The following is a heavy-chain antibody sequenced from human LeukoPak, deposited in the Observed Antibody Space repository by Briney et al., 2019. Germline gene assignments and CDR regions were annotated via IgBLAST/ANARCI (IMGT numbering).Heavy chain of an antibody. CDR3: ATSRYFDWATYYYYMDV. CDR1: GFTFSKTN. V-gene: IGHV3-23*01. CDR2: ISGSGGNT. Sequence: GGSLRLSCEGSGFTFSKTNMNWVRQAPGKGLEWVSSISGSGGNTYYADSVKGRFTISRDNSKNTLYLQMNSLRAEDTAVYYCATSRYFDWATYYYYMDVWGKGTTVTISS. D-gene: IGHD3-9*01. J-gene: IGHJ6*03.